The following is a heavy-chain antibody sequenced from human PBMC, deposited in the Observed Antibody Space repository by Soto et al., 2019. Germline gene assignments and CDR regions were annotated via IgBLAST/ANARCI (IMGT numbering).Heavy chain of an antibody. CDR2: INPNSGGT. V-gene: IGHV1-2*02. D-gene: IGHD2-15*01. J-gene: IGHJ4*02. CDR3: ARVRKYCSGGSCCLGSYGPKPFDY. CDR1: GYTFTGYY. Sequence: GASVKVSCKASGYTFTGYYMHWVRQAPGQGLEWMGWINPNSGGTNYAQKFQGRVTMTRDTSISTAYMELSRLRSDDTAVYYCARVRKYCSGGSCCLGSYGPKPFDYWGQGTLVTVSS.